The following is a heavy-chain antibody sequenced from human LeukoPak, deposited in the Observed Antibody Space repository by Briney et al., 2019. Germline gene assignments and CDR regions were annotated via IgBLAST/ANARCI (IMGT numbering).Heavy chain of an antibody. J-gene: IGHJ4*02. V-gene: IGHV1-18*01. CDR1: GYSFISYG. CDR2: ISVYNGNI. Sequence: GASVKVSCKASGYSFISYGISWVRQAPGQGLDWMGWISVYNGNIHYARKFQGRVTVTTDTSTNTAYMELRSLRSDDTAVYYCARAINYGSGSYYLFDYWGQGTLVTVSS. CDR3: ARAINYGSGSYYLFDY. D-gene: IGHD3-10*01.